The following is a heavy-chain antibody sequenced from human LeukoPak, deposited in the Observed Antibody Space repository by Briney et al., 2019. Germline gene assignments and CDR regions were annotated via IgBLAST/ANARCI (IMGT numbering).Heavy chain of an antibody. Sequence: PSETLSLTCAVYGGSFSGYYWSWIRQSPGKGLEWIGEINHSGSTNYNPSLKSRVTISVDTSKNQFSLKLSSVTAADTAVYYCARISGYNFYYYYGMDVWGQGTTVTVSS. CDR1: GGSFSGYY. CDR3: ARISGYNFYYYYGMDV. CDR2: INHSGST. D-gene: IGHD5-12*01. V-gene: IGHV4-34*01. J-gene: IGHJ6*02.